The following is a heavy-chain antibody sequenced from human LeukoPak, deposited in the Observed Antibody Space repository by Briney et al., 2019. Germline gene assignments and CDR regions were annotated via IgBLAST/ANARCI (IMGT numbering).Heavy chain of an antibody. V-gene: IGHV3-23*01. CDR3: ASYYYDPFDY. CDR1: GFTFSSYA. J-gene: IGHJ4*02. CDR2: ISGSGGST. D-gene: IGHD3-22*01. Sequence: GGSLRLSCAASGFTFSSYAMSWVRQAPGKGLEWVSAISGSGGSTYYADSMKGRFTISRDNSKNTLYLQMNSLRAEDTAVYYCASYYYDPFDYWGQGTLVTVSS.